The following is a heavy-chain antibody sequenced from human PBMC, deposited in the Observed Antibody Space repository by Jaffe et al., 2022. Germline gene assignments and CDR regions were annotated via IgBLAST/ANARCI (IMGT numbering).Heavy chain of an antibody. D-gene: IGHD3-9*01. CDR1: GFTFSSYG. V-gene: IGHV3-30*02. CDR2: IRYDGSNK. CDR3: AKGRYFDWLIFDY. Sequence: QVQLVESGGGVVQPGGSLRLSCAASGFTFSSYGMHWVRQAPGKGLEWVAFIRYDGSNKYYADSVKGRFTISRDNSKNTLYLQMNSLRAEDTAVYYCAKGRYFDWLIFDYWGQGTLVTVSS. J-gene: IGHJ4*02.